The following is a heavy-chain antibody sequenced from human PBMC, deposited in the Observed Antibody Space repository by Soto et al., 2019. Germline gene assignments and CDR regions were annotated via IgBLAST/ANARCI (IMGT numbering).Heavy chain of an antibody. V-gene: IGHV3-21*01. CDR1: GFTFSSYS. CDR3: ARDLSGSYPHFDY. Sequence: LRLSCAASGFTFSSYSMNWVRQAPGKGLEWVSSTGASSNNIYYADSVKGRFTISRDNAKKSLYLQMNSLRAEDTAVYYCARDLSGSYPHFDYWGQGTLVTVSS. J-gene: IGHJ4*02. CDR2: TGASSNNI. D-gene: IGHD1-26*01.